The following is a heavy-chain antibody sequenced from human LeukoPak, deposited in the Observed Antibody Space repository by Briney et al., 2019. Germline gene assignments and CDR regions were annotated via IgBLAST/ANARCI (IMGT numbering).Heavy chain of an antibody. D-gene: IGHD6-6*01. CDR3: ASPGALARQYFDY. CDR2: ISSSSSTI. J-gene: IGHJ4*02. CDR1: GFTFSSYS. V-gene: IGHV3-48*04. Sequence: GGSLRLSCAASGFTFSSYSMNWVRQAPGKGLEWVSYISSSSSTIYYADSVKGRFTISRDNAKNSLYLQMNSLRAEDTAVYYCASPGALARQYFDYWGQGTLVTVSS.